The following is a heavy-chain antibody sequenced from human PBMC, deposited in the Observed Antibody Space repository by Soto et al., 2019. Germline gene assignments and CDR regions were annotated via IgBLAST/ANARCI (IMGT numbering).Heavy chain of an antibody. CDR3: ARSTEAAAGDDY. CDR1: GYRFSTFW. J-gene: IGHJ4*02. V-gene: IGHV5-51*01. D-gene: IGHD6-13*01. Sequence: LGESLKISCKGSGYRFSTFWIGWVRQMPGKGLEWMGIIYPGDSDTRYSPSFQGQVTISADKSISTAYLQWSSLKASDTAMYYCARSTEAAAGDDYWGQGTLVTVSS. CDR2: IYPGDSDT.